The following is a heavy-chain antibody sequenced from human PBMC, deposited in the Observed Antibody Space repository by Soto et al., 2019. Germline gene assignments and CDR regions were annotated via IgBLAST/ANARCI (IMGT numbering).Heavy chain of an antibody. D-gene: IGHD1-26*01. CDR2: IYWDDDK. V-gene: IGHV2-5*02. J-gene: IGHJ4*02. Sequence: QITLKESAPTLVKPTQTLTLTCTFSGFSFTTSGVGVGWIRQPPGKALEWVALIYWDDDKRYSPSLKSRLTIPKDTSKNQVVLTMTDMDPVDTATYYCARRRYSGSYFDYWGQGTLVTVSS. CDR1: GFSFTTSGVG. CDR3: ARRRYSGSYFDY.